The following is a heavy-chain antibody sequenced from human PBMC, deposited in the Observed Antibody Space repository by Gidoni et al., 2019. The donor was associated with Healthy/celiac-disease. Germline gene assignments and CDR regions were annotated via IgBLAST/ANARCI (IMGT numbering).Heavy chain of an antibody. J-gene: IGHJ4*02. CDR2: FDPEDGET. CDR1: GYTLTELS. CDR3: AFDPRYDYGDRTPLVY. D-gene: IGHD4-17*01. Sequence: QVQLVQSGAEVQKPGASVKVSCKVSGYTLTELSMHWVRQAPGKGLEWMGGFDPEDGETIYAQKFQGRVTMTEDTSTDTAYMELSSLRSEDTAVYYCAFDPRYDYGDRTPLVYWGQGTLVTVSS. V-gene: IGHV1-24*01.